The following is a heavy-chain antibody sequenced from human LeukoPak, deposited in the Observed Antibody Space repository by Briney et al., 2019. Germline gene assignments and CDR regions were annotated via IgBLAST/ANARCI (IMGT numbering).Heavy chain of an antibody. D-gene: IGHD4-23*01. V-gene: IGHV1-46*01. CDR1: GYSFTGYY. J-gene: IGHJ5*02. CDR3: AKDLRWDHPGLDP. Sequence: ASVKVSCKASGYSFTGYYIHWVRQAPGQGLESMGIINPGGGSTSYAQKFQDRITMTRDTSTSTVYMELNSLRSEGTAVYYCAKDLRWDHPGLDPWGQGTLVIVSS. CDR2: INPGGGST.